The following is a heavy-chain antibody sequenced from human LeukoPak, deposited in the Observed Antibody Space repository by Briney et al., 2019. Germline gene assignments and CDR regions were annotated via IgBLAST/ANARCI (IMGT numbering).Heavy chain of an antibody. D-gene: IGHD6-19*01. J-gene: IGHJ4*02. V-gene: IGHV3-21*01. Sequence: GGSLRLSCAASGFTFSSYGMHWVRQAPGKGLEWVSSISSSSSYIYYADSVKGRFTISRDNAKNSLYLQMNSLRAADTAAYYCARVEYSSGWAADYWGQGTLVTVSS. CDR1: GFTFSSYG. CDR3: ARVEYSSGWAADY. CDR2: ISSSSSYI.